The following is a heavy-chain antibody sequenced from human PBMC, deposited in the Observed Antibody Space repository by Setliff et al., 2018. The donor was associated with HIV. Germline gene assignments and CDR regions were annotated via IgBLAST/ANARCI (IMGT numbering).Heavy chain of an antibody. V-gene: IGHV1-18*01. CDR2: ISAYNGDT. D-gene: IGHD3-3*01. CDR1: GYSVATHG. Sequence: ASVKVSCKTSGYSVATHGLSWVRQAPGEGLEWMGWISAYNGDTNYAQKFQGRVTMTTDTSTSTAYMELRSLRSDDTAAYYCARESGGVVIKGAYYYYMDVWGKGTTVTVSS. CDR3: ARESGGVVIKGAYYYYMDV. J-gene: IGHJ6*03.